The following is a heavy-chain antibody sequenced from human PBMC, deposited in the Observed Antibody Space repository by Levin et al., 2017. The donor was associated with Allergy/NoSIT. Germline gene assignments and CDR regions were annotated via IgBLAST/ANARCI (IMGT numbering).Heavy chain of an antibody. V-gene: IGHV3-23*01. D-gene: IGHD2-15*01. CDR1: GFTFNNYA. J-gene: IGHJ6*02. Sequence: GGSLRLSCAASGFTFNNYAMTWVRQAPGKGLEWVSSISGSGGSTYYADSVKGRFTISRDNSKNALDLQMNSLRAEDTAVYYCAKDQRGGVCSGGTCNYYYYTVDVWGQGTTVTVSS. CDR2: ISGSGGST. CDR3: AKDQRGGVCSGGTCNYYYYTVDV.